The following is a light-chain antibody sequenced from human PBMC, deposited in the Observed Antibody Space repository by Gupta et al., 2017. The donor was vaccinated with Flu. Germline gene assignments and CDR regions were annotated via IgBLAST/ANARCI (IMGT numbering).Light chain of an antibody. J-gene: IGKJ2*01. CDR3: LQANSFPLN. CDR1: QNIGSW. Sequence: IQLTQSPSTVSASVGDRVTITCRASQNIGSWVAWYQQKPGKAPKVLIHAASTWETGVTARFSGNGYETEFTLTISRLQAEDFATYFCLQANSFPLNFGEGTKVEMK. CDR2: AAS. V-gene: IGKV1-12*01.